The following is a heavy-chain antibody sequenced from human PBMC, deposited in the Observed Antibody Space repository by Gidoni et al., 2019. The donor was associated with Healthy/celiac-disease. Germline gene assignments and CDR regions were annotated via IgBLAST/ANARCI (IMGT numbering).Heavy chain of an antibody. CDR3: ARFESSTSCLDY. J-gene: IGHJ4*02. CDR1: CCPLSSGGYY. CDR2: IYYSGST. V-gene: IGHV4-31*03. D-gene: IGHD2-2*01. Sequence: QVQLQESRPGLVKPSQTLSLPCPVPCCPLSSGGYYWSWIRQHPGKGLALIGYIYYSGSTYYNPSLKSRVTISVDTSKNQFSLKLSSVTAADTAVYYCARFESSTSCLDYWGQGTLVTVSS.